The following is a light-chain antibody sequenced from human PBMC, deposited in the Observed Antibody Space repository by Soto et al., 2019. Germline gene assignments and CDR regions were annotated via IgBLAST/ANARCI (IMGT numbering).Light chain of an antibody. V-gene: IGKV1-39*01. Sequence: DIQMTQSPSSLPAAVGDRGTITCGASQSISSYLNWYQQKPGKAPKLLIYAASSLESGVPSRFSGSGSGTDFTLTISSLQPEDFATYFCQQSFTTPLTFGGGTKVDIK. J-gene: IGKJ4*01. CDR1: QSISSY. CDR2: AAS. CDR3: QQSFTTPLT.